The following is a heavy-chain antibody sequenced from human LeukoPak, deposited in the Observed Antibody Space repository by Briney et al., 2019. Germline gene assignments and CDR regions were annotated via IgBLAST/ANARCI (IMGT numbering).Heavy chain of an antibody. CDR2: IHTSGST. Sequence: SETLSLTCTVSDGSIRSGSYFWTWIRQPAGKGLEWIGRIHTSGSTNYHPSLKSRVTMSVDTSNNQFSLKMRSVTAADTAVYYCARDREGNWNYAFDIWGQGTMVTVSS. CDR1: DGSIRSGSYF. CDR3: ARDREGNWNYAFDI. V-gene: IGHV4-61*02. D-gene: IGHD1-7*01. J-gene: IGHJ3*02.